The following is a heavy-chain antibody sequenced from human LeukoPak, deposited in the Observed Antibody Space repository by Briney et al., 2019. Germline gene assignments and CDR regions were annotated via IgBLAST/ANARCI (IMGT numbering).Heavy chain of an antibody. D-gene: IGHD3-22*01. CDR3: AREEALALYDSSGCLDY. V-gene: IGHV4-61*02. Sequence: SETLSLTCTVSGGSISSGSYYWSWIRQPAGKGLEWIGRIYTSGSTNYNPSLKSRVTISVDTSKNQFSLKLSSVTAADTAVYYCAREEALALYDSSGCLDYWGQGTLVTVSS. J-gene: IGHJ4*02. CDR2: IYTSGST. CDR1: GGSISSGSYY.